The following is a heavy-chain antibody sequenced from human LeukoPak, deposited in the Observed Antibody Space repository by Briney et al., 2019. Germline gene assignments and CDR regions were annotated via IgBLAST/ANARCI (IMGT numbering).Heavy chain of an antibody. CDR3: ARGGYSYGYRADY. D-gene: IGHD5-18*01. CDR2: IDYSGNT. CDR1: GGSIRSESYY. Sequence: NPSETLSLTCTVSGGSIRSESYYWGWFRQTPGKGLEWIGSIDYSGNTYNTQSLKSRVTLSVDTSKNQFSLKLSSVTAADTAVYYCARGGYSYGYRADYWGQGTLVTVSS. J-gene: IGHJ4*02. V-gene: IGHV4-39*07.